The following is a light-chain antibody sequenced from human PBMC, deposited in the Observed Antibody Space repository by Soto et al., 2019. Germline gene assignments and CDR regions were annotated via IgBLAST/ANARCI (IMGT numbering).Light chain of an antibody. CDR1: TGTVTSDHW. Sequence: QTVVTQEPSLTVSPGETVTLTCGSSTGTVTSDHWPYWFRQKPGQAPMTLIYDTSGKHSWTPARFSGSLLGGKAALTLSGAQPEDEADYYCLLYHRGNGVFGAGTKLTVL. CDR3: LLYHRGNGV. V-gene: IGLV7-46*01. CDR2: DTS. J-gene: IGLJ3*02.